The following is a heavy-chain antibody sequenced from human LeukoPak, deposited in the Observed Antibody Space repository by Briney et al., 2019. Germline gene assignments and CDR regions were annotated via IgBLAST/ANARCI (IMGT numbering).Heavy chain of an antibody. J-gene: IGHJ4*02. CDR2: MYPGDSDT. V-gene: IGHV5-51*01. D-gene: IGHD5-18*01. CDR3: ARQRDTTVVDS. CDR1: GYNFTSYW. Sequence: GESLKISCKGSGYNFTSYWIGWVRQMPGKGPEWMGIMYPGDSDTRYSPSFQGQVTISADKSITTAYVQWSSLKASDTAMYYCARQRDTTVVDSWGQGTLVTVSS.